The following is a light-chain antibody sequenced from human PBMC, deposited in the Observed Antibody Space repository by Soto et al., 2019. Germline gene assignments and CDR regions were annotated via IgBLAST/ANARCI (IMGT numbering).Light chain of an antibody. CDR2: GAS. CDR1: QSVSINY. V-gene: IGKV3-20*01. Sequence: ENVLTQYPGTLSLSPGERATLSCRASQSVSINYLAWYQQKPGQAPRLLIFGASSRATGIPDRFSGSGSGTDFTLTISRLEPEDFAVYYCQQYGSSPPWTFGQGTKVEIK. J-gene: IGKJ1*01. CDR3: QQYGSSPPWT.